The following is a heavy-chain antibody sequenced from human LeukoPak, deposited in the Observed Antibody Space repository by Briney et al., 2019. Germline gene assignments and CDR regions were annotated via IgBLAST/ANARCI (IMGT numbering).Heavy chain of an antibody. D-gene: IGHD5-18*01. CDR3: ARGLRGYSYGYVPWELSYYMDV. CDR2: MHSSGRT. CDR1: GGSISSYY. J-gene: IGHJ6*03. Sequence: SETLSLTCTVSGGSISSYYWTWIRQPAGKGLEWIGRMHSSGRTSYSPSLKSRVTISVDTSKNQFSLKLSSVTAADTAVYYCARGLRGYSYGYVPWELSYYMDVWGKGTTVTISS. V-gene: IGHV4-4*07.